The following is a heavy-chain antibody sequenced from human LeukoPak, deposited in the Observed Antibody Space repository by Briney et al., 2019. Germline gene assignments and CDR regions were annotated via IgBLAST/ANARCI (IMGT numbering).Heavy chain of an antibody. CDR3: ARDLN. J-gene: IGHJ4*02. CDR1: GFTVVTNY. Sequence: PGGSLRLSCAASGFTVVTNYMSWVRQAPGKGLEWISVIYAGGATYYSDSVRGRFTISRDNSKNTLYLQMNSRRAEDTAVYYCARDLNWGQGTLVTVSS. V-gene: IGHV3-66*01. CDR2: IYAGGAT.